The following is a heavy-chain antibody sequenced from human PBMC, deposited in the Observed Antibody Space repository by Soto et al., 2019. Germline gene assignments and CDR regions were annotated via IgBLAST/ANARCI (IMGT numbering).Heavy chain of an antibody. V-gene: IGHV1-69*01. CDR1: GGTFSSYA. Sequence: QVQLVQSGAEVKKPGSSVKVSCKASGGTFSSYAISWVRQAPGQGLEWMGGIIPIFGTANYAQKFQGRVTITADESKSTAYMELSSLRSEDTAVYYCARDGYNDRPAAWRGDRYFALWGRGNLVTVSS. CDR2: IIPIFGTA. J-gene: IGHJ2*01. CDR3: ARDGYNDRPAAWRGDRYFAL. D-gene: IGHD5-12*01.